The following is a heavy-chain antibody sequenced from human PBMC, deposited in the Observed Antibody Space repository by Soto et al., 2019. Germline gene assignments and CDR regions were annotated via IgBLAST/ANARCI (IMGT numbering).Heavy chain of an antibody. V-gene: IGHV4-61*01. D-gene: IGHD4-17*01. Sequence: QVQLKESGPGLLKPSETLSLTCTVSGASVSSASYYWAWLRQPPGKGLEWIGSVYFSGSTSYLPSLKSRGTVSVDTSKNQFSLNLASVTASDSAVYYCARIDGDYGHNWFDPWGQGTLVIVSP. CDR3: ARIDGDYGHNWFDP. CDR1: GASVSSASYY. J-gene: IGHJ5*02. CDR2: VYFSGST.